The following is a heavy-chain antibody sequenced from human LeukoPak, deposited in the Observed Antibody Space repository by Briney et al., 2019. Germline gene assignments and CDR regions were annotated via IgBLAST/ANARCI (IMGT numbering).Heavy chain of an antibody. CDR2: INHSGST. CDR3: ARGHDDSGGYYYYLRHYFDY. Sequence: SETLSLTCAVYGGSFSGYYWSWIRQPPGKGLEWFGEINHSGSTNYNPSLKSRVTISVDTSKNQFSLKLSSVTAADTAVYYCARGHDDSGGYYYYLRHYFDYWGQGTLVTVSS. J-gene: IGHJ4*02. D-gene: IGHD3-22*01. CDR1: GGSFSGYY. V-gene: IGHV4-34*01.